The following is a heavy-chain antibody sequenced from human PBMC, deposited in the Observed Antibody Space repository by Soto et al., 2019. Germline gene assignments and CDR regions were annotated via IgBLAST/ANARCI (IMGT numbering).Heavy chain of an antibody. CDR3: ARDFGAQFDP. V-gene: IGHV1-18*01. Sequence: ASVKVSCKTSGYTYTIYGISWVRQAPGQGLEWMGWISAYNGNTNYAQKLQGRVTMTTDTSTSTAYMELRSLRSDDTAVYYCARDFGAQFDPWGQGTLVTVSS. J-gene: IGHJ5*02. CDR2: ISAYNGNT. D-gene: IGHD3-3*01. CDR1: GYTYTIYG.